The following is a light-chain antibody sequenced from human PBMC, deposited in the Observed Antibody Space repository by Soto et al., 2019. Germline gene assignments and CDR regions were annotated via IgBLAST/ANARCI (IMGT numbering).Light chain of an antibody. CDR3: LQVNSFPRT. V-gene: IGKV1-12*01. J-gene: IGKJ1*01. Sequence: IQMTQSPSTLSASLGDRVTITCRASQGIGARLAWFQQKPGKAPQYLIQSASTLQSGVPSRFSGSGSGTEFILTINSLQPEDVAIYYCLQVNSFPRTFGQGTKVDIK. CDR1: QGIGAR. CDR2: SAS.